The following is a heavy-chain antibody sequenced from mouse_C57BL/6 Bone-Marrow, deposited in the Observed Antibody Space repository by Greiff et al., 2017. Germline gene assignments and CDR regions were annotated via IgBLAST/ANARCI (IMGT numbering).Heavy chain of an antibody. CDR3: ANTPWFAY. CDR2: IYPGSGNT. J-gene: IGHJ3*01. V-gene: IGHV1-81*01. D-gene: IGHD5-1-1*01. CDR1: GYTFTSYG. Sequence: VQLQQSGAELARPGASVKLSCKASGYTFTSYGISWVKQRTGQGLEWIGEIYPGSGNTYYNEKFKGKATLTADKSSSTAYMELRSLTSEDSAVYFCANTPWFAYWGQGTLVTVSA.